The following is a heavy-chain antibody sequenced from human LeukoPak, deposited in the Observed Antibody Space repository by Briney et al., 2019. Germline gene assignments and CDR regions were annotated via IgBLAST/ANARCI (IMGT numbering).Heavy chain of an antibody. D-gene: IGHD2-21*01. Sequence: PSETLSLTCTVSGGSISSYYWSWIRQPPGKGLEWIGYIYYSGSTNYNPSLKSRVTISVDTSKNQFSLKLSSVTAADTAVYYCARGGRSSINAFDIWGQGTMVTVSS. V-gene: IGHV4-59*01. CDR3: ARGGRSSINAFDI. CDR2: IYYSGST. J-gene: IGHJ3*02. CDR1: GGSISSYY.